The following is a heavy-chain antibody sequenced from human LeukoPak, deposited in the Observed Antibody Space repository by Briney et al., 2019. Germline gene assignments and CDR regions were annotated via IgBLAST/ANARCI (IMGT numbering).Heavy chain of an antibody. D-gene: IGHD5-12*01. J-gene: IGHJ6*03. Sequence: PGGSLRLSCAASRFTFSDYYMTWVRQAPGRGLEWVANIKEDGSEKNYVDSVKGRFTISRDNAKNSLYLQMNSLRAEDTALYYCARERATLDYYYYMDVWGKGTTVTVSS. CDR2: IKEDGSEK. CDR1: RFTFSDYY. CDR3: ARERATLDYYYYMDV. V-gene: IGHV3-7*03.